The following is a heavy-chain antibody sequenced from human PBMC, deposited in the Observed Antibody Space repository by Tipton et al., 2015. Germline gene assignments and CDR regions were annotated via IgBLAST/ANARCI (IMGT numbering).Heavy chain of an antibody. J-gene: IGHJ4*02. Sequence: QVQLVQSGAEVKKPGASVKVSCKASGDTFTDGDIHWVRQATGQGLQWMGWMDLNSDNTEYVKEFQGRVTMTSNTSISTAYMELNNLKSEETAVYYCARGRGRFEMVRGVTRSFCLHYWGQGTLVTVSS. CDR3: ARGRGRFEMVRGVTRSFCLHY. D-gene: IGHD3-10*01. CDR2: MDLNSDNT. V-gene: IGHV1-8*01. CDR1: GDTFTDGD.